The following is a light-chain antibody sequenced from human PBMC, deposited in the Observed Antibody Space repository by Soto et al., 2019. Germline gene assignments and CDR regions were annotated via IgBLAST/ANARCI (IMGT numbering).Light chain of an antibody. J-gene: IGKJ1*01. CDR3: QQYNKWPRT. V-gene: IGKV3-15*01. Sequence: EIVMTQSPATLSVSPGERATLSCRASQSVSSNLAWYQQQPGQAPRLLIYGASTRATGVPARFSGSGSGTEFTLTISSLQSEDFAVYYCQQYNKWPRTFGQGTKVEIK. CDR2: GAS. CDR1: QSVSSN.